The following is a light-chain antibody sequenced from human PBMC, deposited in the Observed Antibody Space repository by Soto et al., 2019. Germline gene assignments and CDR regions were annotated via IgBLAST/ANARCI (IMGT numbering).Light chain of an antibody. CDR2: DAS. V-gene: IGKV3-11*01. J-gene: IGKJ5*01. CDR3: QQRSNWPPVIT. CDR1: QTFSSH. Sequence: EIVLTQSPATLSLSPGERATLSCWASQTFSSHLAWYQQKPGQAPRLLIYDASKRATGIPARFSGRGSGTDFTLTISSLEPEDFAVYYCQQRSNWPPVITFGQGTRLEIK.